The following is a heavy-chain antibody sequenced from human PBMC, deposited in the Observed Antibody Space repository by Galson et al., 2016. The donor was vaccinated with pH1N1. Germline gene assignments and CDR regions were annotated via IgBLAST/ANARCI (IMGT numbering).Heavy chain of an antibody. D-gene: IGHD4-17*01. J-gene: IGHJ2*01. CDR2: ITWNSHVI. CDR1: GFTFDAFA. CDR3: AKDHCSHGDTNCFYFDL. V-gene: IGHV3-9*01. Sequence: SLRLSCAASGFTFDAFAMHWVRQVPGKGLEWVSVITWNSHVIDYADSVKGRFTISRDNARNSLYLQMNNLPPEDTAFYYCAKDHCSHGDTNCFYFDLWGRGTLVTVSS.